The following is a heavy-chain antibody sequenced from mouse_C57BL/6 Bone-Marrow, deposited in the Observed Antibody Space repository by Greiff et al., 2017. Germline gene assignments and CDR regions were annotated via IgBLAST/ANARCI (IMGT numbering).Heavy chain of an antibody. Sequence: EVKLVESGGDLVKPGGSLKLSCAASGFTFSSYGMSWVRQTPDKRLEWVATISSGGSYTYYPDSVKGRFTISRDNAKNTLYLQMSSLKSEDTAMYYCAKPWFAYWGQGTLVTVSA. J-gene: IGHJ3*01. CDR1: GFTFSSYG. CDR2: ISSGGSYT. V-gene: IGHV5-6*01. CDR3: AKPWFAY.